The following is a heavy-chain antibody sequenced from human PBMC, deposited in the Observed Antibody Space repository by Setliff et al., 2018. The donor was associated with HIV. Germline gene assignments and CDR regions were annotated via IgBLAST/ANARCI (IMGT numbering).Heavy chain of an antibody. CDR2: IYYSGST. D-gene: IGHD3-22*01. CDR3: ASRVYYYDSSGYLREEGFDP. CDR1: GDSISRSRYY. Sequence: SETLSLTCVVSGDSISRSRYYWGWIRQPPGKGLEWIGSIYYSGSTYCNPSLKSRVTISVDTSKNQFSLKLSSVTAADAAVYYCASRVYYYDSSGYLREEGFDPWGQGTLVTVSS. V-gene: IGHV4-39*01. J-gene: IGHJ5*02.